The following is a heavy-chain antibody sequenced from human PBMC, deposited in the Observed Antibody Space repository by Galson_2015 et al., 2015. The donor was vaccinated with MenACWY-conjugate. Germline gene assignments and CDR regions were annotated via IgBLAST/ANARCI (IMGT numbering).Heavy chain of an antibody. CDR1: GGSASSSGYY. Sequence: TLSLTCTVSGGSASSSGYYWTWIRQPPGKGLEWIGLIYDSGTTKYNPSLKGRVTISLDTSKDQVSLKLSSVTAADTAVYYCAREFSYWGQGTLVTVSS. CDR3: AREFSY. J-gene: IGHJ4*02. CDR2: IYDSGTT. V-gene: IGHV4-61*08. D-gene: IGHD2/OR15-2a*01.